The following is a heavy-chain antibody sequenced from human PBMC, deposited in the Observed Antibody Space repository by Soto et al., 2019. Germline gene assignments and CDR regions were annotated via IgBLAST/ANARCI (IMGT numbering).Heavy chain of an antibody. CDR1: GFTFINYW. D-gene: IGHD4-17*01. J-gene: IGHJ4*02. CDR3: ARNGPEYGDYYDF. Sequence: EVQLVESGGGLVEPGGSLRLSCAASGFTFINYWMSWVRRAPGRGLQWVANINNDGSGSYFVDSVKGRFTISRDNAKNTLSLQTNSLRAEDTAVYYWARNGPEYGDYYDFWGQGTLVTVSS. CDR2: INNDGSGS. V-gene: IGHV3-7*01.